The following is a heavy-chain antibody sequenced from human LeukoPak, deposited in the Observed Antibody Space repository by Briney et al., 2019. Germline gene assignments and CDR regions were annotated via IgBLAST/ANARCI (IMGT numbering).Heavy chain of an antibody. Sequence: SETLSLTCTVSGGSISSGGYYWSWIRQHPGKGLEWIGYIYYSGSTYYNPSLKSRVTISVDTSKNQFSLKLSSVTAADTAVYYCARDLRAGKEYFQHWGQGTLVTVSS. V-gene: IGHV4-31*03. CDR3: ARDLRAGKEYFQH. D-gene: IGHD6-19*01. J-gene: IGHJ1*01. CDR2: IYYSGST. CDR1: GGSISSGGYY.